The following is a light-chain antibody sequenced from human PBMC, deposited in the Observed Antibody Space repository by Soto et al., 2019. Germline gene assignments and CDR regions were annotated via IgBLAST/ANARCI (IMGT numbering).Light chain of an antibody. J-gene: IGKJ1*01. Sequence: EIVLTQSPGTLSLSPGERATLSCRASQSLNSFYLAWYQGKPGQAPRLLIYGSSNRATGIPDRFSGSGSGTDFTLTISRLDPEDFAVYYCQQYDISPRTFGQGTKLDIK. CDR2: GSS. CDR1: QSLNSFY. V-gene: IGKV3-20*01. CDR3: QQYDISPRT.